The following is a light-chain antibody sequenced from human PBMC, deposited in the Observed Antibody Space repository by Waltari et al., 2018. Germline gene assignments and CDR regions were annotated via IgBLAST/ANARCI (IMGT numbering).Light chain of an antibody. V-gene: IGKV3-20*01. CDR3: HQYGNSART. Sequence: VLTQSPGTLSLSPGERATLSCRASQRVANSYLAWYQQRPGQDPRLLIYAASSRATGIPDRFSGSVSGTDFTLTISRLEPEDSAVYYCHQYGNSARTFGQGTKVEIK. CDR1: QRVANSY. J-gene: IGKJ1*01. CDR2: AAS.